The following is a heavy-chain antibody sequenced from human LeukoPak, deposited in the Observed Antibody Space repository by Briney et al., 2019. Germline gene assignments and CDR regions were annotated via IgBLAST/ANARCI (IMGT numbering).Heavy chain of an antibody. V-gene: IGHV3-30*02. CDR2: IRYDGSNK. D-gene: IGHD2-2*01. CDR3: AKVPSGGYCSSTSCPVDY. J-gene: IGHJ4*02. Sequence: PGGSLRLSCAASGFTFSSYGIHWVRQAPGKGLEWVAFIRYDGSNKYYADSVKGRFTISRDNSKNTLYLQMNSLRAEDTAVYYCAKVPSGGYCSSTSCPVDYWGQGTLVTVSS. CDR1: GFTFSSYG.